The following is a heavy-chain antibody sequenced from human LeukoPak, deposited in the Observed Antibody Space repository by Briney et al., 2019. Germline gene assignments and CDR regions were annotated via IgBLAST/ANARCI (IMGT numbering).Heavy chain of an antibody. J-gene: IGHJ5*02. CDR2: INPNSGGT. CDR1: GYTFTGYY. V-gene: IGHV1-2*02. CDR3: ARGGSTVTTENWFDP. Sequence: ASVTVSFKASGYTFTGYYMHWVRQAPGQGLEWMGWINPNSGGTNYAQKFQGRVTMTRDTSISTAYMELSRLRSDDTAVYYCARGGSTVTTENWFDPWGQGTLVTVSS. D-gene: IGHD4-17*01.